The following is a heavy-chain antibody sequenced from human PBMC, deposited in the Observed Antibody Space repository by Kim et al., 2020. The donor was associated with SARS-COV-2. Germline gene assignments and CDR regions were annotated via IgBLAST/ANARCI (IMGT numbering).Heavy chain of an antibody. CDR2: IHHSGAT. CDR1: GASISGNNW. V-gene: IGHV4-4*02. D-gene: IGHD2-8*01. J-gene: IGHJ4*02. Sequence: SETLSLTCAVSGASISGNNWWSWVRQPPGKGLEWIAEIHHSGATNYDPSLKSRVTILVDKSKNHFSLTLSSLTAADTAVYYCAKNGVYYFDNCGQGTLVT. CDR3: AKNGVYYFDN.